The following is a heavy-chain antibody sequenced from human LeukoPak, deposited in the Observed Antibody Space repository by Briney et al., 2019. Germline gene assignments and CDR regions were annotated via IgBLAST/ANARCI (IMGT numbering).Heavy chain of an antibody. D-gene: IGHD2-15*01. J-gene: IGHJ6*02. V-gene: IGHV4-59*08. CDR3: ARQRPLYCSGGSCYSGRYYYGMDV. CDR1: GGSISSYY. Sequence: PSETLSLTCTVSGGSISSYYWSWIRQPPGKGLEWIGYIYYSGSTNYNPSLKSRVTISVDTSKNQFSLKLSSVTAADTAVYYCARQRPLYCSGGSCYSGRYYYGMDVWGQGTTVTVSS. CDR2: IYYSGST.